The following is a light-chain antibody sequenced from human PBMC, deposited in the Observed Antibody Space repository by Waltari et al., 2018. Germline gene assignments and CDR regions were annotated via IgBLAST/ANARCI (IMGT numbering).Light chain of an antibody. V-gene: IGLV1-51*01. J-gene: IGLJ1*01. Sequence: QSVLTQPPSVSAAPGQTVTISCSGSGSNIGNNYVSWYQQLPGTAPKPLIYENGRGPPGIPDRVSGSKSGTSATLGITGLKTGDEADYYCGAWDSSLSIYVFGAGTKVTVL. CDR2: ENG. CDR1: GSNIGNNY. CDR3: GAWDSSLSIYV.